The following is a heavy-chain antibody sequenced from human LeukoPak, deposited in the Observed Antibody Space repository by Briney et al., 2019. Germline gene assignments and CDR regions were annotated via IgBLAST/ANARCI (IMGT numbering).Heavy chain of an antibody. CDR3: AKDVPSWGASEI. J-gene: IGHJ3*02. V-gene: IGHV3-23*01. CDR1: GFTLINYT. CDR2: ITSSGNSL. Sequence: GGSLRLSCAASGFTLINYTMTWVRQAPGKGLEWVSSITSSGNSLYYADSVKGRFTISRDTSKNTLYLQVNSLRAEDTAVYYCAKDVPSWGASEIWGQGTMVTVSS. D-gene: IGHD1-26*01.